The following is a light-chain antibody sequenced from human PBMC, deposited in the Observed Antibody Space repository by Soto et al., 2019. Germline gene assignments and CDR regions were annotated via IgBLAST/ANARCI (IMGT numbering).Light chain of an antibody. CDR3: QQYGSSPPYT. CDR2: GAS. Sequence: EIVLTQSPRTLSLSPGERATLSCRASQSVSSNYLAWYQQKPGQAPRLLIYGASSRATGIPDRFSGSGSGTDFALTIIRLELEDFAVYYCQQYGSSPPYTFGQGTKLEIK. V-gene: IGKV3-20*01. CDR1: QSVSSNY. J-gene: IGKJ2*01.